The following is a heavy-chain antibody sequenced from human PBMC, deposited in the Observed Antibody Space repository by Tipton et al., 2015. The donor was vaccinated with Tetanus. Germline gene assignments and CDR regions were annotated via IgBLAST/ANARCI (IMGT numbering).Heavy chain of an antibody. D-gene: IGHD3-16*01. CDR1: GDSMNKYY. Sequence: TLSLTCTVSGDSMNKYYWSWIRQPPGKGLEGISYIFYSGRTNYNPSLKSRVSISMYTSKNQISLKLSSVTAADTAVYYCVRGRGLGAYSVGFEYWGRGAQVTVSS. CDR2: IFYSGRT. J-gene: IGHJ4*02. CDR3: VRGRGLGAYSVGFEY. V-gene: IGHV4-59*12.